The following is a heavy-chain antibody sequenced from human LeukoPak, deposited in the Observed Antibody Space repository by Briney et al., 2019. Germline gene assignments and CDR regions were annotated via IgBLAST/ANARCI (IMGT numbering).Heavy chain of an antibody. J-gene: IGHJ5*02. CDR2: IYYSGST. CDR3: ARHGYSSGSLAWFDP. Sequence: PSETLSLTCTVAGGSISSYYWSWIRQPPGKGLEWIGYIYYSGSTNYNPSLKSRVTISVDTSKNQFSLKLSSVTAADTAVYYCARHGYSSGSLAWFDPWGQGTRSPSPQ. D-gene: IGHD6-19*01. V-gene: IGHV4-59*01. CDR1: GGSISSYY.